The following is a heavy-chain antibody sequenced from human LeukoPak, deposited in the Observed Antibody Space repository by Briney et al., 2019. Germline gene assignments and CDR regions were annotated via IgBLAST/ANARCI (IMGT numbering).Heavy chain of an antibody. Sequence: VASVKVSCKTSGYTFSTYYMHWVRQAPGQGLEWLGIIHPTDGSTSYTQKIQGRVTMTRDTATGTVYLELSSLRSEDTAVYWCAGAGGGGLDYWGQGTLITVSS. CDR3: AGAGGGGLDY. V-gene: IGHV1-46*01. CDR2: IHPTDGST. D-gene: IGHD3-10*01. CDR1: GYTFSTYY. J-gene: IGHJ4*02.